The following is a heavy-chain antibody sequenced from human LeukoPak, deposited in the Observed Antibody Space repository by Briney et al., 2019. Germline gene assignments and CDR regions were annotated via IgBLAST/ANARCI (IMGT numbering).Heavy chain of an antibody. CDR1: GFTFSSYS. J-gene: IGHJ4*02. V-gene: IGHV3-48*04. D-gene: IGHD2-15*01. CDR2: ISSSGSTI. Sequence: PGGSLRLSCAASGFTFSSYSMNWVRQAPGNRLEWVSYISSSGSTIYYADSVKGRFTISRDNAKNSLYLQMNSLRAEDTAVYYCARVDIRPDGWGQGTLVTVSS. CDR3: ARVDIRPDG.